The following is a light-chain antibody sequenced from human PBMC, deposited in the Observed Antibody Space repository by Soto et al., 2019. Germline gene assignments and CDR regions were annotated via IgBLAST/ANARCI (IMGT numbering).Light chain of an antibody. V-gene: IGKV3-20*01. CDR3: KKYATSPPAYT. Sequence: EIVLTQSPGTLSLSPGERATLSCRASQSVSSSYLAWYQQTPGQAPRLLIYGASSRATGVPDRFRGSGSGKGIALTLSRLEPEDFAVYYCKKYATSPPAYTFGKGTKLEIK. CDR2: GAS. CDR1: QSVSSSY. J-gene: IGKJ2*01.